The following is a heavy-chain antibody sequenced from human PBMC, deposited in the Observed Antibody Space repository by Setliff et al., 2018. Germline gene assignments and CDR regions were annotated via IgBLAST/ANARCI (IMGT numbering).Heavy chain of an antibody. CDR3: VRDRTAYSYGLDV. Sequence: KPSETLSLTCTVYGGSFSDYYWSWIRQPPGKGLEWSGYIYHNGNTNFNPSLKTRVTMSVDTSKNQFALNLRSVTAAATAVYYCVRDRTAYSYGLDVWGQGTTVTVSS. CDR1: GGSFSDYY. J-gene: IGHJ6*02. CDR2: IYHNGNT. V-gene: IGHV4-59*01. D-gene: IGHD5-18*01.